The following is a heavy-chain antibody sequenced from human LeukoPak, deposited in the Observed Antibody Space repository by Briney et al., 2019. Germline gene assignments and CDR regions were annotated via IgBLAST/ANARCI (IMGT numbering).Heavy chain of an antibody. CDR1: GYTFTSYG. Sequence: GSVKVSCKASGYTFTSYGISWVRQAPGQGLGWMGWISAYNGNTNYAQKLQGRVTMTTDTSTSTAYMELRSLRSDDTAVYYCARDQILPGLDIVVVPAAMGFDYWGQGTLVTVSS. J-gene: IGHJ4*02. CDR2: ISAYNGNT. D-gene: IGHD2-2*03. CDR3: ARDQILPGLDIVVVPAAMGFDY. V-gene: IGHV1-18*01.